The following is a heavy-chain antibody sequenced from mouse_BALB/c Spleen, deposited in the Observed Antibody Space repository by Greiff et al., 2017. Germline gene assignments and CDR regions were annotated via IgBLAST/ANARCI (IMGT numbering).Heavy chain of an antibody. V-gene: IGHV5-6-5*01. Sequence: EVQLVESGGGLVKPGGSLKLSCAASGFTFSSYAMSWVRQTPEKRLEWVASISSGGSTYYPDSVKGRFTISRDNARNILYLQMSSLRSEDTAMYYCARGRDGNLYYFDYWGQGTTLTVSS. CDR2: ISSGGST. CDR3: ARGRDGNLYYFDY. J-gene: IGHJ2*01. D-gene: IGHD2-1*01. CDR1: GFTFSSYA.